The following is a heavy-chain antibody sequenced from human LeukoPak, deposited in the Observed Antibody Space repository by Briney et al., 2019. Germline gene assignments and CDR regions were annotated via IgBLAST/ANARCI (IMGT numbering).Heavy chain of an antibody. CDR1: GYTFTSYY. CDR3: ASLMEWFSSPAHIYGMDV. D-gene: IGHD3-3*01. V-gene: IGHV1-46*01. CDR2: INPSGGST. J-gene: IGHJ6*02. Sequence: ASVKVSCKASGYTFTSYYMHWVRQAPGQGLEWMGIINPSGGSTSYTQKFQGRVTMTRDTSTSTVYMELSSLTSEHTAVYYSASLMEWFSSPAHIYGMDVWGQGTTVTVSS.